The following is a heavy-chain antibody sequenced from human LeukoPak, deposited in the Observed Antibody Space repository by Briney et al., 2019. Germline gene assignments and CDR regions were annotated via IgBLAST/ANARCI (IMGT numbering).Heavy chain of an antibody. CDR2: FDLEDGET. V-gene: IGHV1-24*01. Sequence: ASVKVSCKVSGYTLTELSMHWVRQAPGKGLEWMGGFDLEDGETIYAQKFQGRVTMTEDTSTDTAYMELSSLRSEDTAVYYCATARYNWNTYYFDYWGQGTLVTVSS. CDR3: ATARYNWNTYYFDY. D-gene: IGHD1/OR15-1a*01. J-gene: IGHJ4*02. CDR1: GYTLTELS.